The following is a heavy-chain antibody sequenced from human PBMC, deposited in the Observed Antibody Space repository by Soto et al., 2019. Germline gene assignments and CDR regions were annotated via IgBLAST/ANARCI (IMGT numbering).Heavy chain of an antibody. CDR2: ISSSGSTI. Sequence: PGGSLRLSCAASRFTFSDYYMSWIRQAPGKGLEWVSYISSSGSTIYYADSVKGRFTISRNNAKNSLYLQMNSLRAEDTAVYYCARDLAVADILYYYYGMDVWGQGTTVSGSS. V-gene: IGHV3-11*01. D-gene: IGHD6-19*01. J-gene: IGHJ6*02. CDR3: ARDLAVADILYYYYGMDV. CDR1: RFTFSDYY.